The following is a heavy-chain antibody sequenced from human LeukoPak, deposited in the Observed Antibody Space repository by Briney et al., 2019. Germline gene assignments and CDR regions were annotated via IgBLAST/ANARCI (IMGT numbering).Heavy chain of an antibody. CDR2: INHSGST. V-gene: IGHV4-34*01. J-gene: IGHJ4*02. CDR3: ARGRYFWTY. Sequence: PSETLSLTCAVYGGSFSGYYWSWIRQPPGKGLEWIREINHSGSTNYNPSLKSRVTISVDTSKNQFSLKLSSVTAADTAVYYCARGRYFWTYWGQGTLVTVSS. D-gene: IGHD3/OR15-3a*01. CDR1: GGSFSGYY.